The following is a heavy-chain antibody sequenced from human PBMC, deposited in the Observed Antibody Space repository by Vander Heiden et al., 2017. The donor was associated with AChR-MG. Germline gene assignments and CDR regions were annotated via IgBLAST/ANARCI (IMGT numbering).Heavy chain of an antibody. CDR1: GFHFPSYA. Sequence: EVQLLESGGGSVQTGGSLRTSCAASGFHFPSYAMRRVRQAPGKGLEWVAAISGSGGSTYYADSGKGRFTISRDNSKNTLYLQMNSLRAEDTAVDYCAKDLRTACTRTVIKDDYWGQRTLVTVSS. V-gene: IGHV3-23*01. J-gene: IGHJ4*02. CDR2: ISGSGGST. D-gene: IGHD4-17*01. CDR3: AKDLRTACTRTVIKDDY.